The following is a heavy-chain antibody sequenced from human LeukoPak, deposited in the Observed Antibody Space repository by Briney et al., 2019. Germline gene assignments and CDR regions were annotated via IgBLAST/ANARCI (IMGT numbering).Heavy chain of an antibody. Sequence: PSETLSLTCTVSGGSISSGDYYWGWIRQPPGKGLEWIGYIYYSGSTYYNPSLKSRVTISVDTSKNQFSLKLSSVTAADTAVYYCARDGGYSYGPFNYWGQGTLVTVSS. CDR1: GGSISSGDYY. V-gene: IGHV4-30-4*01. J-gene: IGHJ4*02. CDR3: ARDGGYSYGPFNY. CDR2: IYYSGST. D-gene: IGHD5-18*01.